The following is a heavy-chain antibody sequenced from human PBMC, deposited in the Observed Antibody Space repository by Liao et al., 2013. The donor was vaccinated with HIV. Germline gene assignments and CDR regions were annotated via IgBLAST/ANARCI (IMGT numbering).Heavy chain of an antibody. Sequence: QVQLQESGPGLVKPSQTLSLTCSVSGGSISSATYYWTWIRQPAGKGLEWIGRIYTSGSTNYNPSLKSRVTISVDTSKNQFSLKLSSVTAADTAVYYCAREVISYYYYYMDVWGKGTAVTVSS. CDR3: AREVISYYYYYMDV. CDR1: GGSISSATYY. D-gene: IGHD2-15*01. J-gene: IGHJ6*03. CDR2: IYTSGST. V-gene: IGHV4-61*02.